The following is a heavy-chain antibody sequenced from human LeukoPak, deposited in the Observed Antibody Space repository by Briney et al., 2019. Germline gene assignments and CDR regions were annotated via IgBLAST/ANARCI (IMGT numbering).Heavy chain of an antibody. J-gene: IGHJ4*02. Sequence: SVKVSCKASGGTFIPYTFSWVRHAPGQGLEWIGRIIPSLDVANYAQKFQGRVTLSADRDMATTYMEVTSLRSEDTAMYYCARDHCSPGTCLGGHWGQGTLVTVSS. CDR3: ARDHCSPGTCLGGH. V-gene: IGHV1-69*04. CDR2: IIPSLDVA. D-gene: IGHD2-15*01. CDR1: GGTFIPYT.